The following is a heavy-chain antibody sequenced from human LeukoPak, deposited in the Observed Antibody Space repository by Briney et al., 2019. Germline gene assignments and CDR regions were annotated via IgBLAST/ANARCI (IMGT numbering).Heavy chain of an antibody. CDR2: IYYSGST. Sequence: SETLSLTCTVSGGSLSSSSYYWGWLRQPPGRGREWIGSIYYSGSTYYNPSLKSRVTISVDTSKNQFSLKLSSVTAADTAVYYCARDRIHYYGSGSHSFDHWGRGTLVTVSS. V-gene: IGHV4-39*07. CDR3: ARDRIHYYGSGSHSFDH. J-gene: IGHJ5*02. D-gene: IGHD3-10*01. CDR1: GGSLSSSSYY.